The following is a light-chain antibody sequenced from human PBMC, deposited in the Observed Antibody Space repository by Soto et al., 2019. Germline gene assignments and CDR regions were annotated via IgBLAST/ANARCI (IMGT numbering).Light chain of an antibody. Sequence: EIVLTQSPGTLSLSPGERATLSCRASQSVSNNYLGWYQQKPGQAPRLLIYGASTRAPGFPARFSGSGSGTDFTLTISSLQSEDFAVYYCQQRSNWPLTFGGGTKVDIK. CDR1: QSVSNNY. CDR3: QQRSNWPLT. V-gene: IGKV3D-20*02. CDR2: GAS. J-gene: IGKJ4*01.